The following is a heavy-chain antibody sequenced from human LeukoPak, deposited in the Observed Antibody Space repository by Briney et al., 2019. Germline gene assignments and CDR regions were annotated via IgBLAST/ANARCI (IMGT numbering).Heavy chain of an antibody. CDR2: ISYDGSNK. CDR3: AKDRRHYDKGPFDY. V-gene: IGHV3-30*18. Sequence: PGGSLRLSCAASGFTFSSHGMHWVRQAPGKGLEWVAVISYDGSNKYYADSVKGRFTISRDNSKNTLYLQMNSLRAEDTAVYYCAKDRRHYDKGPFDYWGQGTLVTVSS. CDR1: GFTFSSHG. D-gene: IGHD3-16*01. J-gene: IGHJ4*02.